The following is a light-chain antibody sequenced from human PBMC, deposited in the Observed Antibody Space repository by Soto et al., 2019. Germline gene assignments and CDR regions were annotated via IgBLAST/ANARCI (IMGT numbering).Light chain of an antibody. J-gene: IGLJ3*02. CDR1: SGSVSTSYY. CDR3: VLYMGSGISV. Sequence: QTVVTQEPSFSVSPGGTVTLTCGLSSGSVSTSYYPSWYQQTPGQAPRTLIYNTNTRSNTRSSGVPDRFSGSILGAKAALTITGAQADDESDSYCVLYMGSGISVFGGGTKLTVL. CDR2: NTNTRSN. V-gene: IGLV8-61*01.